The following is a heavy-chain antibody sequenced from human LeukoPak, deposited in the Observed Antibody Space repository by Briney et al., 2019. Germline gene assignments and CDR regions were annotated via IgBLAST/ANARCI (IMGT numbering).Heavy chain of an antibody. CDR3: ASTLRYCSNTSCYSNWFDH. CDR2: IYYSGST. V-gene: IGHV4-30-4*08. J-gene: IGHJ5*02. D-gene: IGHD2-2*01. Sequence: PSETLSLTCTVSGRSISSGDYYWSWIRQPPGNGLEWIGYIYYSGSTYYNPSLKSRVTITVDTSKNQYSLKLSSVTAATTAEYYCASTLRYCSNTSCYSNWFDHWGQGTLVTVSS. CDR1: GRSISSGDYY.